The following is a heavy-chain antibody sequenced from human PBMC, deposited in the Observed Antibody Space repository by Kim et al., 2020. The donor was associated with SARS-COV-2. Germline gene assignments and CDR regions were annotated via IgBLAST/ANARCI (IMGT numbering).Heavy chain of an antibody. CDR3: EKDTGPGENEYSSSSYF. V-gene: IGHV3-9*01. CDR2: ISWNSGSI. J-gene: IGHJ4*01. Sequence: GGSLRLSCAASGFTFDDYAMHWVRQAPGKGLEWVSGISWNSGSIGYADSVKGRFTISRDNAKNSLYLQMNSLRAEDTALYYCEKDTGPGENEYSSSSYF. CDR1: GFTFDDYA. D-gene: IGHD6-6*01.